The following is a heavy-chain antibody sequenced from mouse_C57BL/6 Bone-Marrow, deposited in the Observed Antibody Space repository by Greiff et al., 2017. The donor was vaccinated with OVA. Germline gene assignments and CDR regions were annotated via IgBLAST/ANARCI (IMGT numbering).Heavy chain of an antibody. CDR3: ARSYYSNSYWFAY. CDR1: GFSLSTFGMG. J-gene: IGHJ3*01. D-gene: IGHD2-5*01. V-gene: IGHV8-8*01. CDR2: IWWDDDT. Sequence: QVTLKESGPGILQPSQTLSLTCSFSGFSLSTFGMGVGWIRQPSGKGLEWLAHIWWDDDTYYNPALKSRRTITKDTSKNQVFPKIANVDTPDTATYDGARSYYSNSYWFAYWGQGTLVTVSA.